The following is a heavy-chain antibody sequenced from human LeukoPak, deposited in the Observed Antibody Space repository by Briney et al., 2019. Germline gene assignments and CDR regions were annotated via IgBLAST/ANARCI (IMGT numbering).Heavy chain of an antibody. Sequence: GGSLRLSCAASGFTFSSNTMNWVRQAPGKGLEWVSSISSSSSYIYHADSVKGRFTISRDNAKKSLYLQMNSLRAEDTAVYYCARGTRDCTNGVCFALDIWGQGTMVTVSS. CDR1: GFTFSSNT. CDR2: ISSSSSYI. CDR3: ARGTRDCTNGVCFALDI. D-gene: IGHD2-8*01. J-gene: IGHJ3*02. V-gene: IGHV3-21*01.